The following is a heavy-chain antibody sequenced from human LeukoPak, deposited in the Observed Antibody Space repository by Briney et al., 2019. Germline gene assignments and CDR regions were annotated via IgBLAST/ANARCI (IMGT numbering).Heavy chain of an antibody. CDR3: AKGGHSSGWYYFDY. D-gene: IGHD6-19*01. V-gene: IGHV3-23*01. CDR2: VSGSGSST. Sequence: GGSLRLSCAASGFTFSSYAMSWVRQAPGKGLEWVSGVSGSGSSTYYADSVKGRFTISRDNSKNTLYLQMNSLRAEDTAAYFCAKGGHSSGWYYFDYWGQGTLVTVSS. J-gene: IGHJ4*02. CDR1: GFTFSSYA.